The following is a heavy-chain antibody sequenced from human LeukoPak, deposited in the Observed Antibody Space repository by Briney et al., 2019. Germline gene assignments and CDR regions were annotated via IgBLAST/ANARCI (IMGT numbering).Heavy chain of an antibody. J-gene: IGHJ4*02. V-gene: IGHV3-30*02. CDR3: AKDHYYYDSSGYLPY. D-gene: IGHD3-22*01. CDR1: GFPFSYYG. CDR2: IRYSASDE. Sequence: GGSLRLSCAASGFPFSYYGMHWVRQAPGKGLEWVAFIRYSASDEYYADSVKGRFTISRDNSKNTLYLQMNSLRAEDTAVYYCAKDHYYYDSSGYLPYWGQGTLVTVSS.